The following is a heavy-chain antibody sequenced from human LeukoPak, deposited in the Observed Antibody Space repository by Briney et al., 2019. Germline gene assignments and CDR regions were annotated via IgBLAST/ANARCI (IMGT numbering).Heavy chain of an antibody. CDR2: ISPDDSDI. D-gene: IGHD1-26*01. J-gene: IGHJ4*02. CDR1: GYSFTTNW. CDR3: ARHEGSGSYYSY. V-gene: IGHV5-51*01. Sequence: GQSLKISCKGSGYSFTTNWIAWVRQMPGRGLEWMGIISPDDSDIRYSPSFQGHVTISADKSISTVYLQWSSLQASDTAMYYCARHEGSGSYYSYWGQGTLVTVSS.